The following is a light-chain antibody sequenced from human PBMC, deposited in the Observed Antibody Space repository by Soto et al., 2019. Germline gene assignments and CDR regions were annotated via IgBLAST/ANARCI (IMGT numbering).Light chain of an antibody. Sequence: QSALTQPASVSGSPGQSITISCTGTSSDVGGYNFVSWYQQHPGKAPKLMIFDVNNRPSGVSIRFSGSKSGNTASLTISGLQAEDEADYYCTSYTSSSTVLFGGGTKLTVL. V-gene: IGLV2-14*03. CDR3: TSYTSSSTVL. CDR2: DVN. J-gene: IGLJ2*01. CDR1: SSDVGGYNF.